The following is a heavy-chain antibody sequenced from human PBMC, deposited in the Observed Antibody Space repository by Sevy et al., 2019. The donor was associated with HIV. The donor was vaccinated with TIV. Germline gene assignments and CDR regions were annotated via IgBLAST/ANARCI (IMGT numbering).Heavy chain of an antibody. CDR3: AREGETSGHAGAFDI. CDR1: GINFRNSI. CDR2: MSFDGSIQ. V-gene: IGHV3-30*04. Sequence: GGSLRRSCSASGINFRNSIFHWVRQAPGKGLEWVALMSFDGSIQYFGDSEMGRLTISRDDSKNTFYLQVNSLRVEDTAVYYCAREGETSGHAGAFDIWCQGTMVTVSS. D-gene: IGHD1-26*01. J-gene: IGHJ3*02.